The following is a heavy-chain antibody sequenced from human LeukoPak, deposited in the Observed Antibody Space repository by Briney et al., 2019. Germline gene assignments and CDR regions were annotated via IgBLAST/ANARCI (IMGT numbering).Heavy chain of an antibody. CDR1: GYTLTELS. Sequence: GASVKVSCKVSGYTLTELSIHWVRQAPGKGLEWMGGFDPEDGETFYAQNFQGRVTMTEDTSTDTAYMELSSLISEDTAVYYCATALPGSPQYYHGMDVWGQGTTVTVSS. CDR3: ATALPGSPQYYHGMDV. D-gene: IGHD3-10*01. J-gene: IGHJ6*02. CDR2: FDPEDGET. V-gene: IGHV1-24*01.